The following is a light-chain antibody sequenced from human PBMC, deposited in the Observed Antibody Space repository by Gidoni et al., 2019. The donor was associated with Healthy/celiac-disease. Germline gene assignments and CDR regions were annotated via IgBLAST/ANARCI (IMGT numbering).Light chain of an antibody. CDR1: QSVSSY. CDR3: QQRSNWPPT. CDR2: DAS. V-gene: IGKV3-11*01. Sequence: IVLTQSPATLSLSSGERATLSCRASQSVSSYLACYQQKPGQAPRLLIYDASNRATGIPARFSGSGSGTDFTLTISSLEPEDFAVYYCQQRSNWPPTFGQGTRLEIK. J-gene: IGKJ5*01.